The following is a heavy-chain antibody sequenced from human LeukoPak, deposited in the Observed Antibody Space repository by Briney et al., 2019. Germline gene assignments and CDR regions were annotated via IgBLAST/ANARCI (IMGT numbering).Heavy chain of an antibody. J-gene: IGHJ6*03. Sequence: GGSLRLSCAASGFTFSSYGMHWVRQAPGKGLEGVAVIWYDGSNKYYADSVKGRFTISRDNSKNTLYLQMNSLRAEDTAVYYCTRTNGARTRYYYYYMDVWGKGTTVTVSS. CDR1: GFTFSSYG. D-gene: IGHD2-8*01. CDR3: TRTNGARTRYYYYYMDV. CDR2: IWYDGSNK. V-gene: IGHV3-33*01.